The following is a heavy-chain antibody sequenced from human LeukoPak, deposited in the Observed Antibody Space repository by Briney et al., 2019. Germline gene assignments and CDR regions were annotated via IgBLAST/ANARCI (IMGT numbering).Heavy chain of an antibody. CDR3: ARQGDGYNDAFDI. CDR2: ISSSSSYI. V-gene: IGHV3-21*01. D-gene: IGHD5-24*01. J-gene: IGHJ3*02. CDR1: GFTFSSYS. Sequence: PGGSLRLSCAASGFTFSSYSMNWVRQAPGKGVEWVSSISSSSSYIYYADSVKGRFTISRDNARKSLYLQMNSLRAEDTAVYYCARQGDGYNDAFDIWGQGTMVTVSS.